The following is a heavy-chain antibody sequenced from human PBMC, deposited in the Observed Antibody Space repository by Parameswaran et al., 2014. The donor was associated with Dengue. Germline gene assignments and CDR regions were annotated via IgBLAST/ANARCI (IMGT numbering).Heavy chain of an antibody. Sequence: WIRQPPGKGLEWVSYISSSGSTIYYADSVKGRFTISRDNAKNSLYLQMNSLRAEDTAVYYCARGFSRGCYWGQGTLVTVSS. D-gene: IGHD6-19*01. V-gene: IGHV3-11*01. CDR2: ISSSGSTI. CDR3: ARGFSRGCY. J-gene: IGHJ4*02.